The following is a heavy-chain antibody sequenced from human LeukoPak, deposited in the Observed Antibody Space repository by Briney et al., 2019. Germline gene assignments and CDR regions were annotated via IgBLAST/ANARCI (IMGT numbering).Heavy chain of an antibody. D-gene: IGHD2-2*01. Sequence: PGGALSLSCAASGFTFSSSAMYWVRLAPGKGLEWVAFIRYDVSNKYYADSVEGRFTVSRDNSKNTLYLQMNSLRAEDTAVYSCAKGGYCSTTTCTFFDYWGQGSLVTVSS. V-gene: IGHV3-30*02. CDR2: IRYDVSNK. CDR1: GFTFSSSA. CDR3: AKGGYCSTTTCTFFDY. J-gene: IGHJ4*02.